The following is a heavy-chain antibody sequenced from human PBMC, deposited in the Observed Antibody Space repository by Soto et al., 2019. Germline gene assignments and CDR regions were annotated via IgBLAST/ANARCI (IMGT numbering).Heavy chain of an antibody. D-gene: IGHD2-8*01. Sequence: SVKVSCKASGGTFSSYAISWVRQAPGQGLEWMGGIIPIFGTANYAQKFQGRVTITADKSTSTAYMELSSLRSEDTAVYYCARDPVYCTNGVCYRYYFDYWGQGTLVTVSS. CDR1: GGTFSSYA. CDR3: ARDPVYCTNGVCYRYYFDY. V-gene: IGHV1-69*06. CDR2: IIPIFGTA. J-gene: IGHJ4*02.